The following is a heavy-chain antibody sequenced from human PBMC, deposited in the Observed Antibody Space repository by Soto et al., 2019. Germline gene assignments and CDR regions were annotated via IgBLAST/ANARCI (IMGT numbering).Heavy chain of an antibody. CDR1: GDSISSSFW. D-gene: IGHD4-17*01. CDR3: ARYDFGTFDY. J-gene: IGHJ4*02. V-gene: IGHV4-4*02. Sequence: ASETLSLTCAVSGDSISSSFWWSWVRQPPGKGLEWIGEIYHTESTVYNPSLKSRVTISVDKSKNQFSLNLDSVTAADTAVYYCARYDFGTFDYWGRGIQVTVYS. CDR2: IYHTEST.